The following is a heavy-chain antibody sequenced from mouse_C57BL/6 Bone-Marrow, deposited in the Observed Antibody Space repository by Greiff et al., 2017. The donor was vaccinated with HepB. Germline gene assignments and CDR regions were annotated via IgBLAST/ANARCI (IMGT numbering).Heavy chain of an antibody. CDR1: GYTFTSYG. CDR3: ARGWLPFAY. D-gene: IGHD2-2*01. J-gene: IGHJ3*01. Sequence: VQRVESGAELARPGASVKLSCKASGYTFTSYGISWVKQRTGQGLEWIGEIYPRSGNTYYNEKFKGKATLTADKSSSTAYMELRSLTSEDSAVYFCARGWLPFAYWGQGTLVTVSA. V-gene: IGHV1-81*01. CDR2: IYPRSGNT.